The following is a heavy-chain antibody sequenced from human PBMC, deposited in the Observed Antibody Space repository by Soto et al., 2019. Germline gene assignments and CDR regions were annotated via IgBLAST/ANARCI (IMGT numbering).Heavy chain of an antibody. J-gene: IGHJ1*01. CDR2: IWYDGSNK. V-gene: IGHV3-33*01. Sequence: QVQLVESGGGVVQPGRSLRLSCAASGFTFSSYGMHWVRQAPGKGLEWVAVIWYDGSNKYYADSVKGRFTISRDNSKNTLYLQMNSLRAEDTAVYYCAREEYSSGTGYLQYWGQGTLVTVSS. D-gene: IGHD6-19*01. CDR3: AREEYSSGTGYLQY. CDR1: GFTFSSYG.